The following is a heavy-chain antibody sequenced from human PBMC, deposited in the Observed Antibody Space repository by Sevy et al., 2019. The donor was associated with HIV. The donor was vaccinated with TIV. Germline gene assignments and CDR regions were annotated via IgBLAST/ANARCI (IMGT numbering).Heavy chain of an antibody. CDR3: ATTKDCYDSNGYPFDY. CDR1: GYTLNEFS. V-gene: IGHV1-24*01. D-gene: IGHD3-22*01. CDR2: FDPEDGDPEDGKT. Sequence: ASVKVSCKVSGYTLNEFSMHWVRQAPGKGLEWMTTFDPEDGDPEDGKTIYAQKFLGRVTVTEDTSTDTAYMELSSLRSEDTAVYYCATTKDCYDSNGYPFDYWGQGTLVTVSS. J-gene: IGHJ4*02.